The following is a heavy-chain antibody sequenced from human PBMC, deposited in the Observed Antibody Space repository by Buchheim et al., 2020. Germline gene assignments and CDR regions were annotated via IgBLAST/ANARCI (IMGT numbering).Heavy chain of an antibody. CDR3: TRDYRGSGYFFDS. J-gene: IGHJ5*01. CDR1: GFTFGSHA. CDR2: ISGDGDNT. Sequence: EVQLVESGGGLVQPGGSVRLSCAASGFTFGSHALGWVRQAPGKGLEWVSVISGDGDNTYYADSGRGRLTISRDNSRNMLYLQMSSLRAEDTAVYYCTRDYRGSGYFFDSWGQGTL. D-gene: IGHD6-25*01. V-gene: IGHV3-23*04.